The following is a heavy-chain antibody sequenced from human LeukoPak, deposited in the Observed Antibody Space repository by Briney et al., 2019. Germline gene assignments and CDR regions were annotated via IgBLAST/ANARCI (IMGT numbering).Heavy chain of an antibody. J-gene: IGHJ4*02. CDR3: AREMGRTDTMVRGVIGDY. CDR2: IIPIFGTA. D-gene: IGHD3-10*01. Sequence: SVKVSCEASGGTFSSYAISWVRQAPGQGLEWMGGIIPIFGTANNAQKFQGRVTIAADESTRTAYMELSSLRSEDTAVYYCAREMGRTDTMVRGVIGDYWGLGTLVTVSS. CDR1: GGTFSSYA. V-gene: IGHV1-69*01.